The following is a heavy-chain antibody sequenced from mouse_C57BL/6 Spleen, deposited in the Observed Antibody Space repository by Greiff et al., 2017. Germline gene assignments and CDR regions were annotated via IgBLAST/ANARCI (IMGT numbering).Heavy chain of an antibody. CDR2: IDPEDGDT. J-gene: IGHJ1*03. V-gene: IGHV14-1*01. CDR3: TTVYYYGSSYGYFGV. D-gene: IGHD1-1*01. CDR1: GFNIKDYY. Sequence: EVQLQQSGAELVRPGASVKLSCTASGFNIKDYYMHWVKQRPEQGLEWIGRIDPEDGDTEYDPKFQGKATMTADTSSNTADLQLSSLTSEDTAVYYCTTVYYYGSSYGYFGVWGTGTTVTVSS.